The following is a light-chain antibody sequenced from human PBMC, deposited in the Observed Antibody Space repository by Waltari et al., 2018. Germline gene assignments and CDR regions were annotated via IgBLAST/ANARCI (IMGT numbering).Light chain of an antibody. CDR3: QQYNNWPPA. Sequence: EKVMTQSPATLSVSPGERATLSCRASQSVYSKLAWYQQKPGQAPRLLIYGASTRATGIPARFSGSGSGTEFTLTISSLQSEDFAVYYCQQYNNWPPAFGQGTKVEIK. CDR1: QSVYSK. J-gene: IGKJ1*01. CDR2: GAS. V-gene: IGKV3-15*01.